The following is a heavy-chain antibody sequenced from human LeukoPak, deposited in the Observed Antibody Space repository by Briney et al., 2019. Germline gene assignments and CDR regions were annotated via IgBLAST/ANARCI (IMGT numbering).Heavy chain of an antibody. J-gene: IGHJ3*02. CDR1: GGSMSSYY. Sequence: PSETLSLTCTVSGGSMSSYYWIWIRQPPGRGLEWIGYIYYSGSTYSNPSLKSRVTISVDTSKNQLSLKLSSVTAADTAVYYCARGSGSTTVTPFDIWGQGTMVTVSS. V-gene: IGHV4-59*01. D-gene: IGHD4-17*01. CDR2: IYYSGST. CDR3: ARGSGSTTVTPFDI.